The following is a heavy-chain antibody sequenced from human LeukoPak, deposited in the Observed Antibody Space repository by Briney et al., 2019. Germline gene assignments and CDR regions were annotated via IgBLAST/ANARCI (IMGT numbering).Heavy chain of an antibody. CDR3: ARQSGTTGTTRFDH. V-gene: IGHV3-69-1*02. D-gene: IGHD4-17*01. Sequence: PGGSLRLSCAASGFTVSSNYMSWVRQAPGKGLEWVSYISSSRTIYYSDSVKGRFTISRDNAKNSLYLQMNSLRAEDTAIYYCARQSGTTGTTRFDHWGQGTLVTVSS. CDR1: GFTVSSNY. J-gene: IGHJ4*02. CDR2: ISSSRTI.